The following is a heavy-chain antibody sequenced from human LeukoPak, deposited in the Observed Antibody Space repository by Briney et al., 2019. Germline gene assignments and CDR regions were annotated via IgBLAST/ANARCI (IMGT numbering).Heavy chain of an antibody. V-gene: IGHV5-51*01. Sequence: GESLKISFKGSGYSFTSYWIGWVRQMPGKGLEWMGIIYPGGSDTRYSPSFQGQVTISADKSISTAYLQWSSLKASDTAMYYCARPGQGFGELSYYFDYWGQGTLVTVSS. D-gene: IGHD3-10*01. CDR2: IYPGGSDT. CDR3: ARPGQGFGELSYYFDY. CDR1: GYSFTSYW. J-gene: IGHJ4*02.